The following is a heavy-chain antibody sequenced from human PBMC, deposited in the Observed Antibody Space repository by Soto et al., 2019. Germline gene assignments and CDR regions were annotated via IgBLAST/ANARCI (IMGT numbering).Heavy chain of an antibody. CDR2: IIPIFGTA. Sequence: GASVKVSCKASGGTFSSYAISWVRQAPGQGLEWMGGIIPIFGTANYAQKFQGRVTITADESTSTAYMELSSLRSEDTAVYYCARLHIVVVPAAIPDNWNYYYYGMDVWGQGTTVTVSS. CDR3: ARLHIVVVPAAIPDNWNYYYYGMDV. V-gene: IGHV1-69*13. CDR1: GGTFSSYA. J-gene: IGHJ6*02. D-gene: IGHD2-2*02.